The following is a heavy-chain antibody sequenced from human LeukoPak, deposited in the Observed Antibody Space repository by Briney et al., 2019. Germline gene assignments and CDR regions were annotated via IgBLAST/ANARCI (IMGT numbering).Heavy chain of an antibody. CDR3: AKDSRTYYHDSRCFDY. CDR1: GFTFSIYA. V-gene: IGHV3-23*01. J-gene: IGHJ4*02. Sequence: GGSLRLSCAVSGFTFSIYAMSWVRQAPGRGLEWVSAISGNGDTTYYADSVKGRFTISRDNSKNTLYLQLNSLRAEDTAVYYCAKDSRTYYHDSRCFDYWGRGTLVTVSS. D-gene: IGHD3-22*01. CDR2: ISGNGDTT.